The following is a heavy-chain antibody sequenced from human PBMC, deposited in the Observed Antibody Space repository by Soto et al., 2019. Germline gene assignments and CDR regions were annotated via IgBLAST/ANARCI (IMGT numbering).Heavy chain of an antibody. Sequence: GASVKVSCKASGFTFTSSAMQWVRQARGQRLEWIGWIVVGSGNTNCAQKFQERVTITRDMSTSTAYMELSSLRSEDTAVYYCAAEGIYSGYDFAFDIWGQGTMVTVSS. D-gene: IGHD5-12*01. V-gene: IGHV1-58*02. CDR2: IVVGSGNT. CDR3: AAEGIYSGYDFAFDI. J-gene: IGHJ3*02. CDR1: GFTFTSSA.